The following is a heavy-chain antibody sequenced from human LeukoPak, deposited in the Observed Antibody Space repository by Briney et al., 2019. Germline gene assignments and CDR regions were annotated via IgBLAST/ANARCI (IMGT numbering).Heavy chain of an antibody. Sequence: GGSLRLSCAASGFTVSSNYMSWVRQAPGKGLEWVSVIYSGGSTYYADSAKGRFTISRDNSKNTLYLQMNSLRAEDTAVYYCARWLQFEYAFDIWGQGTMVTVSS. CDR1: GFTVSSNY. CDR3: ARWLQFEYAFDI. CDR2: IYSGGST. V-gene: IGHV3-66*02. D-gene: IGHD5-24*01. J-gene: IGHJ3*02.